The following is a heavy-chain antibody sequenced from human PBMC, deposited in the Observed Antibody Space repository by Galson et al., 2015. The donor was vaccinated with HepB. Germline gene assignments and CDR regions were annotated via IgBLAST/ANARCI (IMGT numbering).Heavy chain of an antibody. J-gene: IGHJ6*02. CDR3: ARVPYYYGMDV. V-gene: IGHV3-48*01. CDR1: GFIFSSYN. Sequence: SLRLSCAASGFIFSSYNMNWVRQAPGKGLEWVSYISSSSITIYYADSVKGRFTISRDNAKNSLYLQMNRLRAEDTAVYYCARVPYYYGMDVWGQGTTVTVSS. CDR2: ISSSSITI.